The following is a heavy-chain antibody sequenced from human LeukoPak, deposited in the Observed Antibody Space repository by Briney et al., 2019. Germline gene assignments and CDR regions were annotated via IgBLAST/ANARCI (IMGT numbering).Heavy chain of an antibody. D-gene: IGHD3-22*01. CDR1: GFSFSTYA. V-gene: IGHV3-23*01. CDR2: ISIIGGST. J-gene: IGHJ3*01. CDR3: AKDLYHDGSGWGALDV. Sequence: GGSLRLSCAASGFSFSTYAMSWVRQAPRKGLEWVSTISIIGGSTYYADSVKGRFTISRDNSKNTLYLQMNSLRAEDTAVYFCAKDLYHDGSGWGALDVWGQGTMVTVSS.